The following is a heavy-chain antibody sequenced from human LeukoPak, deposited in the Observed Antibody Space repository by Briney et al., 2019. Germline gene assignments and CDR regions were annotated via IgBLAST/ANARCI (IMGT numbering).Heavy chain of an antibody. CDR2: INSDGSST. D-gene: IGHD3-9*01. J-gene: IGHJ3*02. CDR1: GFTFSSYR. V-gene: IGHV3-74*01. Sequence: GGSLRLSCAASGFTFSSYRMHWVRQAPGKGLVWVSRINSDGSSTSYADSVKGRFTISRDNAKNTLYLQMNSLRAEDTAVYYCARDQGYYDILTGYSAAAFDIWGQGTMVTVSS. CDR3: ARDQGYYDILTGYSAAAFDI.